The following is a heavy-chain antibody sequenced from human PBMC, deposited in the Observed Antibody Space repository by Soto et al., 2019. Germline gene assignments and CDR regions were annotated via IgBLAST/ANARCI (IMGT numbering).Heavy chain of an antibody. CDR3: ATLPPYYFDTSGYFLED. D-gene: IGHD3-22*01. CDR1: GYSFPSHG. V-gene: IGHV1-18*01. Sequence: RASVKVSCKASGYSFPSHGIGWMRQAPGQGLEWMGWITTFNGNTNYAKKFQERVTMTADTSTSTVYMELRSLRYDDTAAYFCATLPPYYFDTSGYFLEDCGQGPLVTVSS. CDR2: ITTFNGNT. J-gene: IGHJ4*02.